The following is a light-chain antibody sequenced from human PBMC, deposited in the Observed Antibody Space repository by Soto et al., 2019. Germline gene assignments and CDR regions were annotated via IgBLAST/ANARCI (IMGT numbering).Light chain of an antibody. V-gene: IGKV3-15*01. J-gene: IGKJ3*01. CDR2: GAS. Sequence: EIVMTQSPATLSVSPGERATLSCRASQSVSSNFAWYQQKPGQAPRLLIYGASTRATGIPGRFSGSGSGTEFTLTISSRQSEDFAVYYCQQYNNWPFTFGPGTKVDIK. CDR1: QSVSSN. CDR3: QQYNNWPFT.